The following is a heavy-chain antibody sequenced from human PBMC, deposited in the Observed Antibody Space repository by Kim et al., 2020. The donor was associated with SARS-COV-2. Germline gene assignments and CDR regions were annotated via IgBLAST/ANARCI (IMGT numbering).Heavy chain of an antibody. CDR2: IKEDGTQK. Sequence: GGSLRLSCAASGFPFSSHWMSWVRQAPGKGLEWVANIKEDGTQKYYVDSVKGRFTISRDNAKRSLYLQMNSLRVEDSAVYYCARGDYYDTSGNYHDAFDV. J-gene: IGHJ3*01. V-gene: IGHV3-7*01. CDR1: GFPFSSHW. D-gene: IGHD3-22*01. CDR3: ARGDYYDTSGNYHDAFDV.